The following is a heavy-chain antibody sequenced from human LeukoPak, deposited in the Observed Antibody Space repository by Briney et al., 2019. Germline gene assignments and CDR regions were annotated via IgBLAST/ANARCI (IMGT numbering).Heavy chain of an antibody. CDR2: IYYSGST. CDR3: ARVRSSGWSSLYFFDY. Sequence: NPSETLSLTCTVSGGSISSYYWSWIRQPPGKGLGWIGYIYYSGSTNYNPSLKSRVTISVDTSKNQFSLKPSSVTAADTAVYYCARVRSSGWSSLYFFDYGGKGPLVPVP. V-gene: IGHV4-59*01. CDR1: GGSISSYY. J-gene: IGHJ4*02. D-gene: IGHD6-19*01.